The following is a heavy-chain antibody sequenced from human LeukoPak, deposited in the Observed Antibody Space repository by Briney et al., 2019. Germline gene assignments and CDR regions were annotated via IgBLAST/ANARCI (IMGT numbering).Heavy chain of an antibody. CDR2: ISSSSSYI. Sequence: GGSLRLSCAASGFTFSSYSMNWVRQAPGKGLEWVSSISSSSSYIYYADSVKGRFTISRDNAKNSLYLQMNSLRAEDTAVYYCARGSYDVLTGFSTFGEYWGQGTLLTVSS. D-gene: IGHD3-9*01. V-gene: IGHV3-21*01. J-gene: IGHJ4*02. CDR1: GFTFSSYS. CDR3: ARGSYDVLTGFSTFGEY.